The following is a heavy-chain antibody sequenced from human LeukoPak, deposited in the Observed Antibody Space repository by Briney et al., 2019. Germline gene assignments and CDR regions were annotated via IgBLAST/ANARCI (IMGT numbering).Heavy chain of an antibody. D-gene: IGHD2-8*01. CDR1: GYTFTDYY. CDR3: ARASSVRLSAFDI. V-gene: IGHV1-2*02. Sequence: ASVKVSCKASGYTFTDYYMHWVRQAPGQGLEWMGWINPDTGGTNYAQKSQGRVTLTRDTSISTAYMELRRLRSDDTAVYFCARASSVRLSAFDIWGQGTMVTVSS. J-gene: IGHJ3*02. CDR2: INPDTGGT.